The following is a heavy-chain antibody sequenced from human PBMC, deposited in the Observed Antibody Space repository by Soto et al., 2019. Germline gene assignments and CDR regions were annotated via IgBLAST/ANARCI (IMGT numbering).Heavy chain of an antibody. J-gene: IGHJ4*02. CDR3: SRVSCTSTNCLYYVDY. CDR2: IRSKDFGGTR. V-gene: IGHV3-49*03. Sequence: GGSLRLSCTASGFTFGDYAMIWFRQAPGKWLQWVGFIRSKDFGGTREYAASVKGRFTISRDYSKSIEYMQMKSLITEETAVNDCSRVSCTSTNCLYYVDYWGQGNRVAVSS. CDR1: GFTFGDYA. D-gene: IGHD2-2*01.